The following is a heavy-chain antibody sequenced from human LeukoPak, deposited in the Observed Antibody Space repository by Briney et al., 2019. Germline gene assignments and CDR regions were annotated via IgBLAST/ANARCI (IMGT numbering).Heavy chain of an antibody. Sequence: NPSETLSLTCAVYGGSFSGYYWSWIRQPPGKGLEWIGEINHSGSTNYNPSLMSRVTISVDTSKNQFSLKLSSVTAADTAVYYCARDMVRGRGWFDPWGQGTLVTVSS. V-gene: IGHV4-34*01. D-gene: IGHD3-10*01. J-gene: IGHJ5*02. CDR1: GGSFSGYY. CDR3: ARDMVRGRGWFDP. CDR2: INHSGST.